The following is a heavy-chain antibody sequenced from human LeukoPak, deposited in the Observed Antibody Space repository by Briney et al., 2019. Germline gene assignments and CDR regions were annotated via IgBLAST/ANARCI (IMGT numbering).Heavy chain of an antibody. V-gene: IGHV3-30*01. Sequence: GRSLRPSCAASGFTFSSYAMHWVRQAPGKGLEWVAVISYDGSNKYYADSVKGRFTISRDNSKNTLYLQMNSLRAEDTAVYYCARGPSSSSPFDYWGQGTLVTVSS. CDR3: ARGPSSSSPFDY. D-gene: IGHD6-6*01. CDR1: GFTFSSYA. J-gene: IGHJ4*02. CDR2: ISYDGSNK.